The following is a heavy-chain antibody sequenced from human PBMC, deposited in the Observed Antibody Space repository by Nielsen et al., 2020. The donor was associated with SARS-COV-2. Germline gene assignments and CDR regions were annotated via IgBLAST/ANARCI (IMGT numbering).Heavy chain of an antibody. CDR2: ISASGHST. J-gene: IGHJ6*02. V-gene: IGHV3-23*01. CDR3: AKESQYSGYDLYYYSYYGMDV. CDR1: GFPFRTYG. Sequence: GESLKISCAPSGFPFRTYGMIWVRQAPGLGLEWVSAISASGHSTYYADSVRGRFTISRDGSDDTVHLQMDSLRVGDTAIYYCAKESQYSGYDLYYYSYYGMDVWGQGTTVTVPS. D-gene: IGHD5-12*01.